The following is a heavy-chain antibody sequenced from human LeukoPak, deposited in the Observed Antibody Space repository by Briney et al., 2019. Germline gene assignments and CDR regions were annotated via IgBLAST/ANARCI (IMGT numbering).Heavy chain of an antibody. CDR2: IIPIFGTA. Sequence: ASVKVSCKASGGTFSSYAISWVRQAPGQGLEWMGGIIPIFGTANYAQKFQGRVTITADKSTSTAYVELSSLRSEDTAVYYCARGGDGYNLDYYYYMDVWGKGTTVTVSS. CDR3: ARGGDGYNLDYYYYMDV. D-gene: IGHD5-24*01. V-gene: IGHV1-69*06. J-gene: IGHJ6*03. CDR1: GGTFSSYA.